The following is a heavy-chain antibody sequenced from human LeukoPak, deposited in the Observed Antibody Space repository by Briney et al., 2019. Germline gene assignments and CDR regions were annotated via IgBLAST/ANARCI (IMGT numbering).Heavy chain of an antibody. D-gene: IGHD4-17*01. Sequence: AETLSLTCTVSGGSISSYYWSWIRQPAGKGLEWIGRIYTSGSTNYNPALKSRGTISVDTSKNQFSLKLSSVTAADTAVYYRATLNYGDSHDYWGQGTLVTVSS. CDR1: GGSISSYY. CDR3: ATLNYGDSHDY. V-gene: IGHV4-4*07. J-gene: IGHJ4*02. CDR2: IYTSGST.